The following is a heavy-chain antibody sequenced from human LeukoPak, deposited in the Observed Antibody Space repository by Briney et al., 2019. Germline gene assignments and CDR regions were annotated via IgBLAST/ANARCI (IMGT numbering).Heavy chain of an antibody. CDR2: ISGSGSTI. V-gene: IGHV3-48*01. D-gene: IGHD3-22*01. Sequence: PGGSLRLSCAAFGFTFSSYSMNWVRQAPGKGLEWGSYISGSGSTIYYADSVKGRFTISRDNGKNTLYLQMNSLRAEDTAVYYCARGSTYYDSSGQVPFDYWGQGTLVTVSS. CDR3: ARGSTYYDSSGQVPFDY. J-gene: IGHJ4*02. CDR1: GFTFSSYS.